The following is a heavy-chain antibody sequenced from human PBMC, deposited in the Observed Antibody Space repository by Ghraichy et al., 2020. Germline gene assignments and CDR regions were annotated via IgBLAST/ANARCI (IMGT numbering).Heavy chain of an antibody. D-gene: IGHD3-9*01. CDR2: ISYDGTKK. Sequence: GGSLRLSCAASGFTFISYGMHWVRQAPGKGLEWVAVISYDGTKKYYADSVKGRFTISRDNSKNTLYLQMNSLRAEDTAVYYCAKEVDWGLDYWGQGTLVTVSS. CDR3: AKEVDWGLDY. V-gene: IGHV3-30*18. CDR1: GFTFISYG. J-gene: IGHJ4*02.